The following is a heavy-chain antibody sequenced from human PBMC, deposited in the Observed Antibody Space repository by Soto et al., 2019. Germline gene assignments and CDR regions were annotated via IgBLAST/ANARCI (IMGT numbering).Heavy chain of an antibody. Sequence: TSETLSLTCTVSGGSISDHYYMWIRQSPGKGLEYIGYIYNGGRTDYNPSLKSRVTMSVDTSKNQFSLKLSSVTAADTAVYYCARRMRHYYGMDVWGQGTTVTVSS. V-gene: IGHV4-59*11. J-gene: IGHJ6*02. CDR3: ARRMRHYYGMDV. CDR1: GGSISDHY. CDR2: IYNGGRT. D-gene: IGHD2-15*01.